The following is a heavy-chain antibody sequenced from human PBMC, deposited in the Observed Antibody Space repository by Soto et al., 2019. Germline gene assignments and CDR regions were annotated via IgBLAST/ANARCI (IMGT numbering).Heavy chain of an antibody. CDR2: ISYDGSNK. CDR1: GFTFSSYA. Sequence: GGSLRLSCAASGFTFSSYAMHGVRQAPGKGLEWVAVISYDGSNKYYADSVKGRFTISRDNSKNTLYLQMNSLRAEDTAVYYCARDRYDILTGLPDYYYYYGMDVWGQGTTVTVSS. V-gene: IGHV3-30-3*01. J-gene: IGHJ6*02. D-gene: IGHD3-9*01. CDR3: ARDRYDILTGLPDYYYYYGMDV.